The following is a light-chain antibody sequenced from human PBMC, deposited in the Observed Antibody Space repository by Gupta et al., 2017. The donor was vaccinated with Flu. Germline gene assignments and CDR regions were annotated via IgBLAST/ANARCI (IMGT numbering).Light chain of an antibody. Sequence: PATLSVSPGERAAVSCRASQSISNNLVWYQQKPGQAPRCLIYGASTRATGIPARFSGSGSGTEFTLTITILQSEDFAVYYCQQYHNWPRTFGQGTKVEI. V-gene: IGKV3-15*01. J-gene: IGKJ1*01. CDR1: QSISNN. CDR3: QQYHNWPRT. CDR2: GAS.